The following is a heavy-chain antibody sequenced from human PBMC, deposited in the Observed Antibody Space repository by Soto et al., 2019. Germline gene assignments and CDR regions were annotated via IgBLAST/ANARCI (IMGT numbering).Heavy chain of an antibody. CDR3: ARGITMVRGAYYFDY. V-gene: IGHV4-34*01. D-gene: IGHD3-10*01. Sequence: LSLTCAVYGGSFSGYYWSWIRQPPGKGLEWIGEINHSGSTNYNPSLKSRVTISVDTSKNQFSLKLSSVTAADTAVYYCARGITMVRGAYYFDYWGQGTLVTVSS. J-gene: IGHJ4*02. CDR2: INHSGST. CDR1: GGSFSGYY.